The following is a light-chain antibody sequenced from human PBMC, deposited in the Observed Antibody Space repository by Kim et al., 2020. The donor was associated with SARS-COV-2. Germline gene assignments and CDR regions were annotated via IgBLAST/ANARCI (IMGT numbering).Light chain of an antibody. CDR1: SSDVGGYNY. CDR2: EVS. V-gene: IGLV2-8*01. CDR3: SSYAAISNFV. Sequence: SELTQPPSASGSPGQSVTISCTGTSSDVGGYNYVSWYQQHPGKAPKLMIYEVSKRPSGVPDRFSGSKSVNTASLTVSGLQAEDEADYYCSSYAAISNFVFGTGTKVTVL. J-gene: IGLJ1*01.